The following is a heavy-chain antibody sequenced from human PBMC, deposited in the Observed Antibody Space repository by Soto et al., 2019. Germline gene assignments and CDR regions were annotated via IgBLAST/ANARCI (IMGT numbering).Heavy chain of an antibody. V-gene: IGHV4-31*03. CDR1: GGSISRGGYY. D-gene: IGHD2-15*01. Sequence: PSETLSLTCTVSGGSISRGGYYWSWIRQHPGKGLEWIGYIYYSGSTYYNPSLKSRVTISVDTSKNQFSLKLSSVTAADTAVYYCARTDVVVVQLKQRGYAFDIWGQGTMVTV. CDR2: IYYSGST. J-gene: IGHJ3*02. CDR3: ARTDVVVVQLKQRGYAFDI.